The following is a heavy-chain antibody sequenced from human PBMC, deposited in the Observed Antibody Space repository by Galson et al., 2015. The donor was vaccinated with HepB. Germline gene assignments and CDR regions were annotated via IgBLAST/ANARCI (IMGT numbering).Heavy chain of an antibody. V-gene: IGHV3-7*03. D-gene: IGHD3-10*01. Sequence: SLRLSCAASGFTFSSNWMSWVRQAPGKGLEWVSNIKHDGSEKYYVDSVKGRFTISRDNAKNSLYLQMNSLRAEDTAVYYCARVGFGDFAPYYFDYWGQGTLVTVSS. CDR3: ARVGFGDFAPYYFDY. CDR1: GFTFSSNW. J-gene: IGHJ4*02. CDR2: IKHDGSEK.